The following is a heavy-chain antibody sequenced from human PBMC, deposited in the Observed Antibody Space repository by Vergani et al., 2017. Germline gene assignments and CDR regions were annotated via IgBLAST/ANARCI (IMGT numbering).Heavy chain of an antibody. Sequence: QVQLVESGGGVVQPGRSLRLSCAASGFTFSSYAMHWVRQAPGKGLEWVAVISYDGSNKYYADSVKGRFTISRDNSKNTLYLQMNSLRAEDTAVYYCATTRGYCSSTSCPIGWFDPWGQGTLVTDSS. CDR3: ATTRGYCSSTSCPIGWFDP. CDR1: GFTFSSYA. J-gene: IGHJ5*02. V-gene: IGHV3-30-3*01. CDR2: ISYDGSNK. D-gene: IGHD2-2*01.